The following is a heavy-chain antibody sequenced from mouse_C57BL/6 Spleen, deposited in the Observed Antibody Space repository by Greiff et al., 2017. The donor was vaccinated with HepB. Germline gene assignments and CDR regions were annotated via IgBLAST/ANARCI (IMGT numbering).Heavy chain of an antibody. V-gene: IGHV2-9-1*01. CDR1: GFSLTSYA. J-gene: IGHJ1*03. Sequence: QVQLKQSGPGLVAPSQSLSITCTVSGFSLTSYAISWVRQPPGKGLEWLGVIWTGGGTNYNSALKSRLSISKDNSKSQVFLKMNSLQTDDTARYYCARNYYYGSRGDWYFDVWGTGTTVTVSS. CDR2: IWTGGGT. D-gene: IGHD1-1*01. CDR3: ARNYYYGSRGDWYFDV.